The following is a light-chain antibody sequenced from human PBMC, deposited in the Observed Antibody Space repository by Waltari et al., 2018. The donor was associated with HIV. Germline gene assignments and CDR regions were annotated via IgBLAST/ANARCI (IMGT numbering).Light chain of an antibody. CDR1: QRVLDSSNNKNY. Sequence: EIVMTQSPDSLSVSLGERGTINCKSSQRVLDSSNNKNYLAWYQQKPGQPPKLLIYWASTRESGVPDRFSGSGSGTDFTLTISSLQTEDVALYYCQQYDRPPFTFGGGTRVEIK. V-gene: IGKV4-1*01. J-gene: IGKJ4*01. CDR2: WAS. CDR3: QQYDRPPFT.